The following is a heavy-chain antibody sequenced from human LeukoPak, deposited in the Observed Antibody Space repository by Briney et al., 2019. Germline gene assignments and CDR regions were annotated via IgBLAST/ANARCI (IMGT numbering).Heavy chain of an antibody. CDR1: GYTFTSYD. CDR2: MNPNSGNT. CDR3: ARWVAYSSSWYSLGYYYYGMDV. J-gene: IGHJ6*02. D-gene: IGHD6-13*01. V-gene: IGHV1-8*01. Sequence: GASVKVSCTASGYTFTSYDINWVRQATGQGLEWMGWMNPNSGNTGYAQKFQGRVTMTRNTSISTAYMELSSLRSEDTAVYYCARWVAYSSSWYSLGYYYYGMDVWGQGTTVTVSS.